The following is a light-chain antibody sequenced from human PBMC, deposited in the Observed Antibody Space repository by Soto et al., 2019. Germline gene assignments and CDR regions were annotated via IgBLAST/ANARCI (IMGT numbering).Light chain of an antibody. CDR1: QSIGRN. J-gene: IGKJ5*01. Sequence: EIMMTQSPATLSVSPGERATLSCRASQSIGRNLVWCQQKPGQAPTLLIFDASSRASGTPERFSGSGSGTDFTLTISRLEPEDFAVYYCQEYDGAPPITFGLGTRLEI. CDR3: QEYDGAPPIT. V-gene: IGKV3D-15*01. CDR2: DAS.